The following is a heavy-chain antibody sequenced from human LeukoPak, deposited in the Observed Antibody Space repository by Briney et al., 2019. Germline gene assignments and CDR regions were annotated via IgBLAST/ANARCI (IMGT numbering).Heavy chain of an antibody. J-gene: IGHJ4*02. V-gene: IGHV3-74*01. CDR2: INTDGTVT. D-gene: IGHD6-19*01. CDR3: TTKQWLAPPPDS. Sequence: GGSLTLSCAPSGFTFSMYWMLWVRHSPGKGLESVSRINTDGTVTTYADSVKGRFTVPRDNADNTMFLQMNSVRDEDTAVYYCTTKQWLAPPPDSWGQGTPVTVSS. CDR1: GFTFSMYW.